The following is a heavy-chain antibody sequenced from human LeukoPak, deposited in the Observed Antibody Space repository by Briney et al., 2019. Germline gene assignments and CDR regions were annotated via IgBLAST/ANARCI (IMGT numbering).Heavy chain of an antibody. CDR1: GFTFSSYA. D-gene: IGHD2-15*01. Sequence: GGSLRLSCAASGFTFSSYAMSWVRQAPGKGLEWVSAISGSGGSTYYADSVKGRFTISRDNSKNTLYLQMNSLRAEDTAVYYCAKGPSSAATHWYFDLWGRGTLVTVYS. CDR2: ISGSGGST. V-gene: IGHV3-23*01. CDR3: AKGPSSAATHWYFDL. J-gene: IGHJ2*01.